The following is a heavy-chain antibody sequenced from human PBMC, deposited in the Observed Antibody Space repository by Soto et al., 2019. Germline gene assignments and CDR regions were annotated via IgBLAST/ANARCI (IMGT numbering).Heavy chain of an antibody. CDR1: GGSISSSSYY. D-gene: IGHD4-4*01. CDR3: ARTSSTVTTVIYYYYGMDV. J-gene: IGHJ6*02. V-gene: IGHV4-39*07. Sequence: PSETLSLTCTVSGGSISSSSYYWGWIRQPPGKGLEWIGCIYYSGSTYYNPSLKSRVTISVDTSKNQFSLKLSSVTAADTAVYYCARTSSTVTTVIYYYYGMDVWGQGTTVTVSS. CDR2: IYYSGST.